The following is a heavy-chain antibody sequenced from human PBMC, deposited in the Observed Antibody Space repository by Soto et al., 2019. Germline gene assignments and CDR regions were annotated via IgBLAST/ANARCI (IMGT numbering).Heavy chain of an antibody. D-gene: IGHD3-22*01. CDR2: ISWNSGSI. CDR3: AKSVAYDSSGYYYDY. Sequence: GGSLRLSCAASGFTFDDYAMHWVRQAPGKGLEWVSGISWNSGSIGYADSVKGRFTISRDNAKNSLYLQMNSLRAEDTALYYCAKSVAYDSSGYYYDYWGQGTLVTVSS. V-gene: IGHV3-9*01. J-gene: IGHJ4*02. CDR1: GFTFDDYA.